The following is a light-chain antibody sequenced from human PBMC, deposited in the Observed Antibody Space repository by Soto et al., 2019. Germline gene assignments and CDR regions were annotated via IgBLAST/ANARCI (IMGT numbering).Light chain of an antibody. J-gene: IGKJ5*01. CDR3: HQRNK. CDR2: GAS. Sequence: EIVLTQSPGPLSLSPGERATLSCRASQSVSNNYLAWYQQKPGQAPRLLIYGASNRATGIPARFSGSRSGTDFTLTISSLEPEDFAVYFCHQRNKFGQGTRLEIK. CDR1: QSVSNNY. V-gene: IGKV3-11*01.